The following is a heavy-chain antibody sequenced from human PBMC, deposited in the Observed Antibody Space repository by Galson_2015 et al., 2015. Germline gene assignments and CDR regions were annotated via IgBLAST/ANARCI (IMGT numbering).Heavy chain of an antibody. V-gene: IGHV6-1*01. D-gene: IGHD6-13*01. CDR2: TYYRSKWYN. CDR1: GDSVSSNSAA. Sequence: CAISGDSVSSNSAAWNWIRQSPSRGLEWLGRTYYRSKWYNDYAVSVKRRITINPDTSKNQFSLQLNSVTPEDTAVYYCARDRAAAGFLLAEIAPNYYYYGMDVWGQGTTVTVSS. J-gene: IGHJ6*02. CDR3: ARDRAAAGFLLAEIAPNYYYYGMDV.